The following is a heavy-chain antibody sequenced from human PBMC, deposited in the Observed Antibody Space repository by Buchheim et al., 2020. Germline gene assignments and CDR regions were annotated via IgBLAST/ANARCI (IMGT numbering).Heavy chain of an antibody. D-gene: IGHD3-10*01. CDR1: GFSFSTYP. V-gene: IGHV3-23*01. J-gene: IGHJ5*02. Sequence: EVQLLESGGGLVQPGGSLRLSCAASGFSFSTYPMAWVRQAPGKGLEWVSATSGSDGATYYADSVKGRFTISRDNSKNTLSLQMNSLRAEDTAVYYCAKESRITMVRGVIRWFDPWGQGTL. CDR2: TSGSDGAT. CDR3: AKESRITMVRGVIRWFDP.